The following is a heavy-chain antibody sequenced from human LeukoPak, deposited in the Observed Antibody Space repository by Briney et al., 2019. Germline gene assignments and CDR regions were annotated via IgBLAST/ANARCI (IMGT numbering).Heavy chain of an antibody. D-gene: IGHD2/OR15-2a*01. CDR3: AKDGTSYYYIYY. V-gene: IGHV3-66*02. J-gene: IGHJ4*02. CDR1: GFTVSSNY. CDR2: IYSGGST. Sequence: GGSLRLSCAASGFTVSSNYMSWVRQAPGKGLEWVSVIYSGGSTYYADSVKGRFTVSRDDSKNTLYLQMNSLRGDDTAVYYCAKDGTSYYYIYYWGQGTLVTVSS.